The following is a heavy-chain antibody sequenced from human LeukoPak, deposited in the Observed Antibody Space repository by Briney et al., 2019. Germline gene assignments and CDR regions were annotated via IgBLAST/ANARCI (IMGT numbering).Heavy chain of an antibody. CDR2: IRYDGSNK. CDR1: GFTFSSYG. V-gene: IGHV3-30*02. CDR3: AKDSKTYSGSYGVDY. D-gene: IGHD1-26*01. J-gene: IGHJ4*02. Sequence: GGSLRLSCAASGFTFSSYGMHWVRQAPGKGLEWVAFIRYDGSNKYYADSVKGRFTISRDNSKNTLYLQMNSLRAEDTAVYYCAKDSKTYSGSYGVDYWGQGTLVTVSS.